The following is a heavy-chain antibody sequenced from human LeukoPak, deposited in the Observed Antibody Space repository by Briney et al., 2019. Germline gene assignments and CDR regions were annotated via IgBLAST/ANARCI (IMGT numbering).Heavy chain of an antibody. CDR2: INHSGST. Sequence: SETLSLTCAVYGGSFSGYYWSWIRQPPGKGLEWIGEINHSGSTNYNPSLKSRVTISVDTSKNQFSLKLSSVTAADTAVYYCARRPPLGYCSGGSCRRTPNWFDPWGQGTLVAVSS. D-gene: IGHD2-15*01. CDR3: ARRPPLGYCSGGSCRRTPNWFDP. V-gene: IGHV4-34*01. J-gene: IGHJ5*02. CDR1: GGSFSGYY.